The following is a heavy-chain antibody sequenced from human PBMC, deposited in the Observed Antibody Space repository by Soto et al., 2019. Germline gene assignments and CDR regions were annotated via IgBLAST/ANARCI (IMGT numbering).Heavy chain of an antibody. V-gene: IGHV4-34*01. J-gene: IGHJ4*02. CDR2: INHSGST. D-gene: IGHD5-18*01. Sequence: SETLSVTCAVYGGSFSGYYWSWIRQPPGKGLEWIGEINHSGSTNCNPSLKSRVTISVDTSKNQFSLKLSSVTAADTAVYYCARGGYSYGPDYWGQGTLVTVS. CDR1: GGSFSGYY. CDR3: ARGGYSYGPDY.